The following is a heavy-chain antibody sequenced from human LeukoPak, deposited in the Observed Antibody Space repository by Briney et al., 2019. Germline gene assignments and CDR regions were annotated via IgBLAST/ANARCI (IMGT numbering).Heavy chain of an antibody. J-gene: IGHJ4*02. CDR2: ISSSGSII. CDR1: GFTFSSYE. CDR3: VRARRWLQALQFVY. Sequence: GGSLRLSCAASGFTFSSYEMNWVRQAPGKGLEWVSYISSSGSIIYYADSVKGRFTLSRDNDKNSLYQQMNSLKAEQMAVYYCVRARRWLQALQFVYCGQGTLVTVYS. V-gene: IGHV3-48*03. D-gene: IGHD5-24*01.